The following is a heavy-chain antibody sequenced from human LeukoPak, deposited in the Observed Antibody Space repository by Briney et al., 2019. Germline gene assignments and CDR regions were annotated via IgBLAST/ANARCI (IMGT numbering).Heavy chain of an antibody. CDR1: GFTFSNYG. Sequence: PGGSLRLSCAASGFTFSNYGLSWVRQAPGKGLEWVANIKQDGSEKYYVDSVKGRFTISRDNAKNSLYLQMNSLRAEDTAVYYCAKNGNEGYSGSYYPNYYYYYYMDVWGKGTTVTISS. J-gene: IGHJ6*03. D-gene: IGHD1-26*01. CDR3: AKNGNEGYSGSYYPNYYYYYYMDV. CDR2: IKQDGSEK. V-gene: IGHV3-7*03.